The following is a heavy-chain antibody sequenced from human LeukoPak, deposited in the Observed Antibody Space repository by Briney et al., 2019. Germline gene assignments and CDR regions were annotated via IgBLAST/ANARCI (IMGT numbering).Heavy chain of an antibody. J-gene: IGHJ4*02. CDR1: GGSIDSSDYY. CDR2: VYYSGSA. V-gene: IGHV4-39*07. Sequence: PSETLSPTCTVAGGSIDSSDYYWGWIRQPPGKGLECIGGVYYSGSAYYTPSLKRRVTISIDTSKNQFSLKLSSVTAADTAVYYCARAKDRFYDSAYYFDYWGQGTLVTVSS. D-gene: IGHD3-22*01. CDR3: ARAKDRFYDSAYYFDY.